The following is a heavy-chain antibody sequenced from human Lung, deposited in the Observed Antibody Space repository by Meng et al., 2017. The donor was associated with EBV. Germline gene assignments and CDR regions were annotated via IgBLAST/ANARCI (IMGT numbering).Heavy chain of an antibody. CDR3: ARYSSGWYFDY. Sequence: QVQLVQSGAEVKKPGASVKVSCKASGYTFTSYYMHWVRQAPGQGLEWMGIINPSGGSTSYAQKFQSRVTMTRDTSTSTVYMELSSLRSEDTAVYYCARYSSGWYFDYWGQGTLVTVSS. CDR1: GYTFTSYY. D-gene: IGHD6-19*01. J-gene: IGHJ4*02. CDR2: INPSGGST. V-gene: IGHV1-46*01.